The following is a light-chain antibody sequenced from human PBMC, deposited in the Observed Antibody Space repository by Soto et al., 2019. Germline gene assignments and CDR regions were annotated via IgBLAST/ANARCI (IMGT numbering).Light chain of an antibody. CDR2: GAT. Sequence: EIVLTQSPGTLSVSPGETATLSCRASQSVTNNYLAWYQQRPGQAPRLLIYGATRRASGFPDRFSGSGSGTDFTLTINSLEPEDSAVYYCQQYIGAPWAFGQGTRVEIK. CDR1: QSVTNNY. J-gene: IGKJ1*01. V-gene: IGKV3-20*01. CDR3: QQYIGAPWA.